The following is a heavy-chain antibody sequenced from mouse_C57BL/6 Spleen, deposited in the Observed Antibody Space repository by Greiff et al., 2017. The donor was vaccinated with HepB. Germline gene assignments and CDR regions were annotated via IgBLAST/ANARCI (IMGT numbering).Heavy chain of an antibody. CDR2: INPSTGGT. J-gene: IGHJ3*01. Sequence: VQLQQSGPELVKPGASVKISCKASGYSFTGYYMNWVKQSPEKSLEWIGEINPSTGGTTYNQKFKAKATLTGDKSSSTAYMQLKSLTSEDSAVYYCARSTTVEGWFAYWGQGTLVTVSA. CDR3: ARSTTVEGWFAY. V-gene: IGHV1-42*01. D-gene: IGHD1-1*01. CDR1: GYSFTGYY.